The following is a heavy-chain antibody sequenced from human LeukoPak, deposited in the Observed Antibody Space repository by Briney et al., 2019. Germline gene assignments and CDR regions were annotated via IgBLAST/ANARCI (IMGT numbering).Heavy chain of an antibody. V-gene: IGHV3-48*02. Sequence: GGSLRLSCAASGFTFSTYGINWVRQAPGKGLEGVSYISSGSDSIHYADSLKGRFTVSRDNAKNSLFLQMNSLRDEDTAVYYCARAEALLPYLYWGQGTLVTVSS. CDR1: GFTFSTYG. CDR2: ISSGSDSI. D-gene: IGHD2-15*01. J-gene: IGHJ4*02. CDR3: ARAEALLPYLY.